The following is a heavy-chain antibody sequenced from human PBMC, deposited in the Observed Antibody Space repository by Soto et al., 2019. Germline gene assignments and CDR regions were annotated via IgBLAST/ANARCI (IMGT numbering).Heavy chain of an antibody. CDR3: SGGRGHESNEAYYAY. J-gene: IGHJ4*02. V-gene: IGHV1-69*01. Sequence: QVQLVQSGAEVRKPGSSVKVSCKASGGTFSSHTISWVRQAPGQGLEWMGGVIPMFGTANYAEKFQGRVTIIADESTSSVYLEMSSLRSEDTAMYYCSGGRGHESNEAYYAYWGQGTQVIVSS. CDR2: VIPMFGTA. D-gene: IGHD1-26*01. CDR1: GGTFSSHT.